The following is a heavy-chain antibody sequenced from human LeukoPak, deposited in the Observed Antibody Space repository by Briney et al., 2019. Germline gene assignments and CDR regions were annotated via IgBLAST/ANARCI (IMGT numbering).Heavy chain of an antibody. CDR3: ARGGVYSSGSYYLYYFDY. J-gene: IGHJ4*02. CDR1: GFTFSSYA. CDR2: LSYDGSNK. Sequence: PGGSLRLSCVASGFTFSSYAMHWVRQAPGKGLEWVALLSYDGSNKYYADSVKGRFTISRDNSKNTLYLQMNSLRAEDTAVYYCARGGVYSSGSYYLYYFDYWGQGTLVTVSS. V-gene: IGHV3-30-3*01. D-gene: IGHD3-22*01.